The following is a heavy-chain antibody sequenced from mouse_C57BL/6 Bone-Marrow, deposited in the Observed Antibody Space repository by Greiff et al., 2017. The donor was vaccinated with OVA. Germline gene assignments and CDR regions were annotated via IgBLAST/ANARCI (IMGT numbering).Heavy chain of an antibody. J-gene: IGHJ4*01. V-gene: IGHV1-53*01. CDR1: GYTFTSYW. CDR2: INPRNGGT. D-gene: IGHD2-4*01. CDR3: AREGIYYDYDYAMDY. Sequence: QVQLQQPGTELVKPGASVKLSCKASGYTFTSYWMHWVKQRPGQGLEWIGNINPRNGGTNYNEKFKSKATLTVDKSYSTAYMQLSSLTSEDSAVYYCAREGIYYDYDYAMDYWGQGTSVTVSS.